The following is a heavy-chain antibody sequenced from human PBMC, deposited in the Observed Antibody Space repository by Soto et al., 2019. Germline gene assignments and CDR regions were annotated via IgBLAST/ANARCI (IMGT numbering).Heavy chain of an antibody. V-gene: IGHV1-3*01. CDR3: AREARNRAFDY. J-gene: IGHJ4*02. Sequence: QVQLVQSGAEVKKPGASVKVSCKASGYTFTSYAMHWVRQAPGQRLEWMGWINAGNGNTKYSQRCQGRATITRDTSASKAYRELSSLKSAVTYVYYCAREARNRAFDYWGQGTLVTVSS. CDR1: GYTFTSYA. D-gene: IGHD4-4*01. CDR2: INAGNGNT.